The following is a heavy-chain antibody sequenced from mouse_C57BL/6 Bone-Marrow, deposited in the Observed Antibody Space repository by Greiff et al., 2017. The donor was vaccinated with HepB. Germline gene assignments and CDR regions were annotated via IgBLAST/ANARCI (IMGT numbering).Heavy chain of an antibody. CDR3: AREEDGSPMDD. Sequence: EVQLQESGPGLVKPSQSLSLTCSVTGYSITSGYYWNWIRQFPGNKLEWMGYISYDGSNNYNPSLKNRISITRDTSKNQFFLKLNSVTTEDTAAYYCAREEDGSPMDDWGKGTSVTVSS. D-gene: IGHD2-3*01. CDR2: ISYDGSN. J-gene: IGHJ4*01. V-gene: IGHV3-6*01. CDR1: GYSITSGYY.